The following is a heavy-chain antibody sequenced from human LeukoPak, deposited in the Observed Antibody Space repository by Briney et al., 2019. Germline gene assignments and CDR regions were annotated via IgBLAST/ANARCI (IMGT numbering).Heavy chain of an antibody. D-gene: IGHD1-26*01. CDR2: IYHSGST. J-gene: IGHJ3*02. V-gene: IGHV4-4*02. CDR3: ARQGPVGATEEDAFDI. CDR1: GGSISSSNW. Sequence: SGTLSLTCAVSGGSISSSNWWSWVRQPPGKGLEWIGEIYHSGSTNYNPSLKSRVTISVDTSKNQFSLKLSSVTAADTAVYYCARQGPVGATEEDAFDIWGQGTMVTVSS.